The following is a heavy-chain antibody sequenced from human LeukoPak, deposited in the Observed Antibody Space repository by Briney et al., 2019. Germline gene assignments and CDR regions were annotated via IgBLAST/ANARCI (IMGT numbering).Heavy chain of an antibody. Sequence: PGGSLRLSCAASGFTFSNYWMLWVRQAPGKGLVWVSRISPDGSSTTYADSVKGRFTISRDNAKNTLYLHMSSLRAEDTAVFYCARFRLAGEGEYYFDYWGQGTLVTVSS. D-gene: IGHD7-27*01. CDR3: ARFRLAGEGEYYFDY. J-gene: IGHJ4*02. CDR1: GFTFSNYW. CDR2: ISPDGSST. V-gene: IGHV3-74*03.